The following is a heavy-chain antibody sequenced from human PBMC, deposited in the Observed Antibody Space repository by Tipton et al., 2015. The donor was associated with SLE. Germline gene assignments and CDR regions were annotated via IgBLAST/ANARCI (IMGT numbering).Heavy chain of an antibody. CDR1: GVSINSDY. CDR2: ISDSGST. CDR3: ARAGGGDSNWFDP. V-gene: IGHV4-59*12. J-gene: IGHJ5*02. D-gene: IGHD2-21*01. Sequence: TLPLTCSVSGVSINSDYWGWIRQPPGKGLEWVGYISDSGSTDYNPSLKSRVTISVDTSKNQFSLKLSSVTAADTAVYYCARAGGGDSNWFDPWGQGTLVTVSS.